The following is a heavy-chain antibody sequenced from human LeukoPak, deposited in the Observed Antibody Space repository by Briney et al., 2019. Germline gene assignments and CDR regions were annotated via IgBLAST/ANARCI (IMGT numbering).Heavy chain of an antibody. CDR1: GFTFSSYS. CDR2: ISSSSSYI. CDR3: ARAIITIYYYMDV. V-gene: IGHV3-21*01. D-gene: IGHD5-24*01. J-gene: IGHJ6*03. Sequence: GGSLRLSCAASGFTFSSYSMNWVRQAPGKGLEWVSSISSSSSYIYYADSVKGRFTISRDNAKNSLYLQMNSLRAEDTAVYYCARAIITIYYYMDVWGKGTTVTVSS.